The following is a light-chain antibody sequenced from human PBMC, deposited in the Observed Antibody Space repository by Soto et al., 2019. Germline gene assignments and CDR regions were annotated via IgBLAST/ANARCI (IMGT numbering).Light chain of an antibody. CDR2: DNN. CDR3: GTWDSSLNVGV. Sequence: QSVLTQPPSVSAAPGQKVTISCSGYSSNIGNNYVSWYQQIPGTAPKLIIYDNNERPSGIPDRFSGSKSGTSATLGITGLQTGDEADYYCGTWDSSLNVGVFGTGTKVTVL. CDR1: SSNIGNNY. V-gene: IGLV1-51*01. J-gene: IGLJ1*01.